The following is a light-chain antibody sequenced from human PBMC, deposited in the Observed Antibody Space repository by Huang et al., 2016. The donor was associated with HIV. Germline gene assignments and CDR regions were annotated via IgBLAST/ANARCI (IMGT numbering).Light chain of an antibody. J-gene: IGKJ2*01. CDR2: AAS. CDR1: QTVSTN. CDR3: QQYYSWPYT. V-gene: IGKV3-15*01. Sequence: EIVMTQSPAPLSVSPAKRATLSCRASQTVSTNLAWYQQKPGQAPRLLIFAASTRATGTAARFSGSGSGTEFTLTISSLESEDFALYYCQQYYSWPYTFGQGTRLEIK.